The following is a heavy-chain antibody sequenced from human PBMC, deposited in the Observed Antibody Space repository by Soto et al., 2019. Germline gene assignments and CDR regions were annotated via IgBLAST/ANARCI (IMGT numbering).Heavy chain of an antibody. Sequence: QVQLVESGGGLVKPGGSLRLSCAASGFTFSDYYMSWIRQAPGKGLEWVSYISSSGSTIYYADSVKGRFTISRDNAKNSLYLQINSLRAEDTAVYYCATGTDSSSWYDGAGNWFDPWGQGTLVTVSS. CDR1: GFTFSDYY. J-gene: IGHJ5*02. D-gene: IGHD6-13*01. V-gene: IGHV3-11*01. CDR2: ISSSGSTI. CDR3: ATGTDSSSWYDGAGNWFDP.